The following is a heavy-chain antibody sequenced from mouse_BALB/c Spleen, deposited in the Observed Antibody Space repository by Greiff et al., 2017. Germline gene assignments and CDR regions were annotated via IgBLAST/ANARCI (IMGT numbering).Heavy chain of an antibody. J-gene: IGHJ1*01. V-gene: IGHV5-6-4*01. CDR3: TRGATGYFDV. D-gene: IGHD1-1*01. CDR1: GFTFSSYT. CDR2: ISSGGSYT. Sequence: EVKLVESGGGLAKPGGSLKLSCAASGFTFSSYTMSWVRQTPEKRLEWVATISSGGSYTYYPDSVKGRFTISRDNAKNTLYLQMSSLKSEDTAMYYCTRGATGYFDVWGAGTTVTVSS.